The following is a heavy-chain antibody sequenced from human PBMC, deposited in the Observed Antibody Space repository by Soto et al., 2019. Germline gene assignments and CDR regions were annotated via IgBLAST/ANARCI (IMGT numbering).Heavy chain of an antibody. CDR2: ITGSGGST. V-gene: IGHV3-23*01. J-gene: IGHJ3*02. Sequence: EVQLLESGGGLVQPGGSLRLSGAASGFSFSSYAMRWVLQAHGKELEWVSVITGSGGSTYYADSVKGRFTISRDNSKNPLYLQINQLRAEDTAVYYCAKFYGSSWFDAFYIWGQGTMVTVSS. D-gene: IGHD6-13*01. CDR1: GFSFSSYA. CDR3: AKFYGSSWFDAFYI.